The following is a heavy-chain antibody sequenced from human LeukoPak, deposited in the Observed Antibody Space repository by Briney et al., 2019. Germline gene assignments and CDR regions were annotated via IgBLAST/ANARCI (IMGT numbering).Heavy chain of an antibody. CDR1: GYTFTSYA. J-gene: IGHJ4*02. CDR3: AGDLVVVAASYFDY. D-gene: IGHD2-15*01. V-gene: IGHV1-3*01. Sequence: GASVKVSCKASGYTFTSYAMHWVRQAPGQRLEWMGWINAGNGSTKYSQKFQGRVTITRDTSASTAYMELSSLRSEDTAVYYCAGDLVVVAASYFDYWGQGTLVTVSS. CDR2: INAGNGST.